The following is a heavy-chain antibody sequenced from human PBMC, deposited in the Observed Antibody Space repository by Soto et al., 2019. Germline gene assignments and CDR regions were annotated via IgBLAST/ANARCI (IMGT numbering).Heavy chain of an antibody. J-gene: IGHJ4*02. CDR3: ARDLGITGTTANDY. CDR2: IIPIFGTA. V-gene: IGHV1-69*12. D-gene: IGHD1-20*01. Sequence: QVQLVQSGAEVKKPASSVKVSCKASGGTFSSYAISWVRQAPGQGLEWMGGIIPIFGTANYAQKFQGRVTITADESTSTAYMELSSLRSEDTAVYYCARDLGITGTTANDYWGQGTLVTVSS. CDR1: GGTFSSYA.